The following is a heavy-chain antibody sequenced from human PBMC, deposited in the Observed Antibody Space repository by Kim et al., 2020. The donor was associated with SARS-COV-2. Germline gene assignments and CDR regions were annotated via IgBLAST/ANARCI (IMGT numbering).Heavy chain of an antibody. CDR1: GFTFSTYA. CDR2: ISGSGGVT. D-gene: IGHD1-26*01. CDR3: AREPSSWEGWFDP. Sequence: GGSLRLSCAASGFTFSTYAMSWVRQAPGKGLEWVSAISGSGGVTYYADSVKGRFTISRDNSKSTLYLQMNSLRAEDTAVYYCAREPSSWEGWFDPWGQGTLVTVSS. J-gene: IGHJ5*02. V-gene: IGHV3-23*01.